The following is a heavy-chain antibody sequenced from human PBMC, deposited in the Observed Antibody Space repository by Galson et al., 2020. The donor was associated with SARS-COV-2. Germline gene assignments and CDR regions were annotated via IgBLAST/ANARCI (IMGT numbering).Heavy chain of an antibody. Sequence: GESLKISCAASGFTFSLYGMHWVRQAPGKGLEWVAVISHDGNRKYFADSVKGRFTISRDNSNNMLYLQMNSLRVEDTALYYCAKGPYCSGGTCYWNYFLQWGQGTLVTVSS. V-gene: IGHV3-30*18. CDR2: ISHDGNRK. J-gene: IGHJ4*02. D-gene: IGHD2-15*01. CDR3: AKGPYCSGGTCYWNYFLQ. CDR1: GFTFSLYG.